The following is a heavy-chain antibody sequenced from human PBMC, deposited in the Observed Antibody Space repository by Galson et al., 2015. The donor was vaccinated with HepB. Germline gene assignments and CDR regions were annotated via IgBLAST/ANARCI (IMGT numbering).Heavy chain of an antibody. D-gene: IGHD3-10*01. CDR3: ARESSWFGELSGYYYGMDV. CDR1: GGSVSSGSYY. Sequence: TLSLTCTVSGGSVSSGSYYWSWIRQPPGKGLEWIGYIYYSGSTNYNPSLKSRVTISVDTSRNQFSLKLSSVTAADTAVYYCARESSWFGELSGYYYGMDVWGQGTTVTVSS. CDR2: IYYSGST. J-gene: IGHJ6*02. V-gene: IGHV4-61*01.